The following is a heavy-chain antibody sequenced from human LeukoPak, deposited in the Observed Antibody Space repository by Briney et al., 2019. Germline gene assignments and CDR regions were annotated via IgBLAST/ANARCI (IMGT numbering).Heavy chain of an antibody. CDR1: GYTFTVYY. CDR2: INPNSGGT. V-gene: IGHV1-2*04. D-gene: IGHD2-15*01. J-gene: IGHJ4*02. CDR3: ARAGGRYCSGGSCYFGY. Sequence: ASVKVSFKASGYTFTVYYMHWVRQAPGQGLEWMGWINPNSGGTNYAQKFQGWVTMTRDTSISTAYMELSRLRSDDTAVYYCARAGGRYCSGGSCYFGYWGQGTLVTVSS.